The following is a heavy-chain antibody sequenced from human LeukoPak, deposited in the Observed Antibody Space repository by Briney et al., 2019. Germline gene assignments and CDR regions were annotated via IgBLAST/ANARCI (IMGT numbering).Heavy chain of an antibody. CDR2: ISAYNGNT. CDR1: GYTFTSYG. J-gene: IGHJ4*02. V-gene: IGHV1-18*01. D-gene: IGHD6-19*01. Sequence: ASVKVSRKASGYTFTSYGISWVRQAPGQGLEWMGWISAYNGNTNYAQKLQGRVTMTTDTSTSTAYMELRSLRSDDTAVYYCARRSSGWYYFDYWGQGTLVTVSS. CDR3: ARRSSGWYYFDY.